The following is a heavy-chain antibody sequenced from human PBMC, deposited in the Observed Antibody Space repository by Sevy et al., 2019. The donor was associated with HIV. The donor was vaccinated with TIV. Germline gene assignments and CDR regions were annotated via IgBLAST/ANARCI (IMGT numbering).Heavy chain of an antibody. D-gene: IGHD3-16*02. J-gene: IGHJ4*02. CDR3: AKGGGTSLWGSYRS. CDR1: GFTFKSYA. V-gene: IGHV3-30*18. Sequence: GGSLRLSCAASGFTFKSYAMHWVRQAPGKGLAWVAVISYDGSNKYYADSVKGRFTISRDNSKNTVYLQMNSLRAEDSAVYYCAKGGGTSLWGSYRSWGQGTLVTVSS. CDR2: ISYDGSNK.